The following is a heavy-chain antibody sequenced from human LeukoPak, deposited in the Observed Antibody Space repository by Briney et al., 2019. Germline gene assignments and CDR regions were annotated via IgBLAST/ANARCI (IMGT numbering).Heavy chain of an antibody. V-gene: IGHV3-11*01. CDR3: ARGRDSSSLYYDFDY. J-gene: IGHJ4*02. Sequence: KSGGSLRLSCAASGFTFSDYYMSWIRQAPGKGLEWVSYISSSGSTIYYADSVKGRFTISRDNAKNSLYLQMNSLRAEDTAVYYCARGRDSSSLYYDFDYWGQGTLVTVSS. CDR2: ISSSGSTI. D-gene: IGHD6-13*01. CDR1: GFTFSDYY.